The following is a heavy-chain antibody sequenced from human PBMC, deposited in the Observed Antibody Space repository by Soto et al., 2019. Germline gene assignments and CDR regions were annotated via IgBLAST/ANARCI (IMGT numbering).Heavy chain of an antibody. V-gene: IGHV3-15*07. J-gene: IGHJ4*02. D-gene: IGHD1-26*01. CDR1: GFTFSNAW. Sequence: EVKLVESGGGLVKPGGSLRLSCAASGFTFSNAWMNWAPQPPGKGVEWVGGIKSKTNGGTKAYAAPVKGRFTISRDDSKNTLYLQMNSLKTEDTAVYYCTTGVGRSWGQGTLVTVSS. CDR2: IKSKTNGGTK. CDR3: TTGVGRS.